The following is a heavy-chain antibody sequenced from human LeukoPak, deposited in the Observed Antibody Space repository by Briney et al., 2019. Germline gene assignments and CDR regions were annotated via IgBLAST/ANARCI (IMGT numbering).Heavy chain of an antibody. Sequence: GASVEVSCKASGGTFSSYAISWVRQAPGQGLEWMGWISACNGNTNYAQKLQGRVTMTTDTSTSTAYMELRSLRSDDTAVYYCARGGCSSTSCFGWYMDVWGKGTTVTVSS. J-gene: IGHJ6*03. CDR2: ISACNGNT. CDR3: ARGGCSSTSCFGWYMDV. D-gene: IGHD2-2*01. CDR1: GGTFSSYA. V-gene: IGHV1-18*01.